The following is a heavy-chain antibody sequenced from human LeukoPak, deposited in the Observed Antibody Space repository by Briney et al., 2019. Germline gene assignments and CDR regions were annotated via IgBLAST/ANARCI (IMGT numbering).Heavy chain of an antibody. CDR2: INPSDGTT. Sequence: ASVKVSCKASGYTFTSYYMHWVRQAPGQGLEWMGIINPSDGTTSHAQKFQGRVTVTRDTSTNTVYMELSSLRFEDTAVYYCARAGSAYFDYWGQGTLVTVSS. CDR3: ARAGSAYFDY. J-gene: IGHJ4*02. D-gene: IGHD2-2*01. CDR1: GYTFTSYY. V-gene: IGHV1-46*01.